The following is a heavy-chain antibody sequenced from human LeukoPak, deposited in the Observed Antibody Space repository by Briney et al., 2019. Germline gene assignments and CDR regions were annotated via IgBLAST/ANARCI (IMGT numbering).Heavy chain of an antibody. CDR1: GGSISSYY. CDR2: LNHGGST. J-gene: IGHJ4*02. V-gene: IGHV4-34*01. CDR3: ARGKLGRSSSWYDY. Sequence: SETLSLTCTVSGGSISSYYWIWIRQPPGKGLEWIGELNHGGSTNYNPSLKSRVTISVDTSKNQFSLKLSSVTAADTAVYYCARGKLGRSSSWYDYWGQGTLVTVSS. D-gene: IGHD6-13*01.